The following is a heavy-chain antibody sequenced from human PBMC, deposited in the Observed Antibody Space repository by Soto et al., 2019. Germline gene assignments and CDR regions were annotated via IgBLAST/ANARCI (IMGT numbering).Heavy chain of an antibody. D-gene: IGHD5-12*01. J-gene: IGHJ6*02. CDR1: GASFSGYY. V-gene: IGHV4-34*01. CDR3: ARARSGLRFAVYYYYYGMDV. Sequence: TLSLTCAVYGASFSGYYWSWIRHPPGKGLEWIGEINHSGSTNYNPSLKSRVTISVDTSKNQFSLKLSSVTAADTAVYYCARARSGLRFAVYYYYYGMDVWGQGTTVTVSS. CDR2: INHSGST.